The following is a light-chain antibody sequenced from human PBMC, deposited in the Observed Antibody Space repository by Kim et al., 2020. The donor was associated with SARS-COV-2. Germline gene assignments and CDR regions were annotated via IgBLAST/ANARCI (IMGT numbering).Light chain of an antibody. CDR2: DTS. CDR3: QQYGSSPLT. Sequence: SPGKRATHSCRASQSVSSNYLAWYQQKPGQPPRLLIYDTSTRATGIPDRFTGSGSGTDYTLTISRLEPEDFVVYYCQQYGSSPLTFGGGTKVDIK. V-gene: IGKV3-20*01. CDR1: QSVSSNY. J-gene: IGKJ4*01.